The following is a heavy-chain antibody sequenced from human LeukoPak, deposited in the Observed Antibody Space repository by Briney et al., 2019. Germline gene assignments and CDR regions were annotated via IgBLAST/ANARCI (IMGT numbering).Heavy chain of an antibody. D-gene: IGHD3-22*01. V-gene: IGHV4-30-4*01. J-gene: IGHJ4*02. CDR3: ASAYYYDSSGYYEYYFDY. Sequence: SETLSLTCTVSGGSISSGDYYWGWIRQPPGKGLEWIGYIYYSGSTYYNPSLKSRVTISVDTSKNQFSLKLSSVTAADTAVYYCASAYYYDSSGYYEYYFDYWGQGTLVTVSS. CDR2: IYYSGST. CDR1: GGSISSGDYY.